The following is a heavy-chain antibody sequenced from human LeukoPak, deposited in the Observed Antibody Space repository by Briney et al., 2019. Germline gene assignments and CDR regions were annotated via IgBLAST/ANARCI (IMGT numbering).Heavy chain of an antibody. CDR3: ARDPAAGSIVVVPAGGFWFDP. D-gene: IGHD2-2*01. CDR2: ISYDGSNK. V-gene: IGHV3-30*04. J-gene: IGHJ5*02. CDR1: GFTFSSYA. Sequence: PGGSLRLSCAASGFTFSSYAMHWVRQAPGKGLEWVAVISYDGSNKYYADSVKGRFTISRDNPKNMLYLQMNSLRAEDTAVYYCARDPAAGSIVVVPAGGFWFDPWGQGTLVTVSS.